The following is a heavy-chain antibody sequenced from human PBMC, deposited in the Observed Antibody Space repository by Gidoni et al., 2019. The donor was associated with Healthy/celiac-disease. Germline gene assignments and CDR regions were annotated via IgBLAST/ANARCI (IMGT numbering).Heavy chain of an antibody. CDR3: RTSVAVAGLDAFDI. Sequence: EVHLVESGGGVVRPGGSLRLSCAASGFTFDDYGMSWVRQAPGKGLGWVSGINWNGGSKGYADAVKGRFTISRENAKNSLYLQMNSLRAEDTALYYCRTSVAVAGLDAFDIWGQGTMVTVSS. CDR2: INWNGGSK. CDR1: GFTFDDYG. V-gene: IGHV3-20*04. J-gene: IGHJ3*02. D-gene: IGHD6-19*01.